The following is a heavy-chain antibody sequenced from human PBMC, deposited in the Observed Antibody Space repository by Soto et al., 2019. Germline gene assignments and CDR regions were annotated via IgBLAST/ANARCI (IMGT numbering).Heavy chain of an antibody. CDR1: SGSVSTYY. CDR2: IFISGNT. D-gene: IGHD1-1*01. Sequence: PSETLSLTCTVSSGSVSTYYWSWLRQPAGKGLEWIGHIFISGNTNYNPSLRSRVTMSVDTSKGQFSLNLTSVTAADTAVYFCARSGGTYNFDSWGQGILVTVSS. J-gene: IGHJ4*02. CDR3: ARSGGTYNFDS. V-gene: IGHV4-4*07.